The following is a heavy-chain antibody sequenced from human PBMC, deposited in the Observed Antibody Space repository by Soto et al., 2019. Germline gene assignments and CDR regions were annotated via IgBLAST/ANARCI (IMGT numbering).Heavy chain of an antibody. D-gene: IGHD2-8*02. J-gene: IGHJ4*02. CDR3: ARDKITGLFDY. V-gene: IGHV4-34*01. CDR1: GGSFSGYY. CDR2: INHSGST. Sequence: QVQLQQWGAGLLKPSETLSLTCAVYGGSFSGYYWTWIRQPPGTGLEWIGEINHSGSTNYNPSLKXRXTXSVXTSKHPFSLKLTSVTAADTAVYYCARDKITGLFDYWGQGTLVTVSS.